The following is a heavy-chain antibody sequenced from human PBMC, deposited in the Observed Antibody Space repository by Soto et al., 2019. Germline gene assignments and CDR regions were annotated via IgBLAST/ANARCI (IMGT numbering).Heavy chain of an antibody. Sequence: ASVKVSCKGSGGTFSIYAISWVRQAPGQGLEWMGGIIPIFGTANYAQKFQGRVTITADESTSTAYMELSSLRSEDTAVYYCARSPSTFYDSSGPVGAFHIWGQGTMVTVSS. CDR2: IIPIFGTA. J-gene: IGHJ3*02. D-gene: IGHD3-22*01. CDR1: GGTFSIYA. CDR3: ARSPSTFYDSSGPVGAFHI. V-gene: IGHV1-69*13.